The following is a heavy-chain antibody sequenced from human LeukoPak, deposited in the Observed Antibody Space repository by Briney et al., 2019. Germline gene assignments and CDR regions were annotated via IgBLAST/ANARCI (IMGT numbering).Heavy chain of an antibody. J-gene: IGHJ4*02. V-gene: IGHV3-73*01. D-gene: IGHD3-22*01. CDR2: IRSKANSYAT. CDR1: GFTFSGSA. Sequence: GGSLRLSCAASGFTFSGSAMHWVRQASGKGLEWVGRIRSKANSYATAYAASVKGRFTISRDDSKNTAYLQMNRPKTEDTAVYYCTRPHTYYYDSSGGDYWGQGTLVTVSS. CDR3: TRPHTYYYDSSGGDY.